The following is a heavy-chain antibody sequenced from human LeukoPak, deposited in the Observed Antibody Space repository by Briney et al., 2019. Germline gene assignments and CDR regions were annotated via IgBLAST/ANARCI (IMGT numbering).Heavy chain of an antibody. D-gene: IGHD3-16*02. CDR2: IYYSGST. J-gene: IGHJ5*02. CDR1: GGYISSGDYY. V-gene: IGHV4-30-4*01. Sequence: SGTLSLTCTVSGGYISSGDYYWSWIRQPPGKVLEWIGYIYYSGSTYYNPSLKGRVTIPVDTSKNQFSLKLSSVTAADTAVYYCARDLGGLGELSAPTWGQGTLVTVSS. CDR3: ARDLGGLGELSAPT.